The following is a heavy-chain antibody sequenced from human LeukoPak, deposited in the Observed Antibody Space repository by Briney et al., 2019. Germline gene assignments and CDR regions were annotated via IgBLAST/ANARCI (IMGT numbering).Heavy chain of an antibody. Sequence: SETLPLTCAVYGGSFSGYYWSWIRQPPGKGLEWIGEINHSGSTNYNPSLKSRVTISVDTSENQFSLKLSSVTAADTAVYYCARGPLLNLLSWYFDLWGRGTLVTVSS. J-gene: IGHJ2*01. D-gene: IGHD2-15*01. CDR2: INHSGST. CDR1: GGSFSGYY. CDR3: ARGPLLNLLSWYFDL. V-gene: IGHV4-34*01.